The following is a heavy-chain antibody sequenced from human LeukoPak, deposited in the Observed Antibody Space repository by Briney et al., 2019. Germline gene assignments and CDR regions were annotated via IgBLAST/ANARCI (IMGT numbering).Heavy chain of an antibody. CDR1: GFTFSSYA. Sequence: GGSLRLSCAASGFTFSSYAMSWVRQAPGKGLEWVSAISGSGGSTYYADSVKGRFTISRDNSKNTLYLQMNSVRAEDTAVYYCALAGYSSGWYYFDYWGQGTLVTVSS. J-gene: IGHJ4*02. CDR3: ALAGYSSGWYYFDY. D-gene: IGHD6-19*01. V-gene: IGHV3-23*01. CDR2: ISGSGGST.